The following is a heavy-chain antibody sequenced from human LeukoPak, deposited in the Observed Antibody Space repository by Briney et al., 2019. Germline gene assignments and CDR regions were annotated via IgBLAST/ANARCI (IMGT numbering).Heavy chain of an antibody. Sequence: PGGSLRLSCAASGFTFSSYAMLWVRQAPGKGLEWVAVISYDGSNKYYADSVKGRFTISRDNSKNTLYLQMNSLRAEDTDVYYCARDSVATITLDYWGQGTLVTVSS. J-gene: IGHJ4*02. D-gene: IGHD5-12*01. CDR3: ARDSVATITLDY. CDR1: GFTFSSYA. CDR2: ISYDGSNK. V-gene: IGHV3-30*04.